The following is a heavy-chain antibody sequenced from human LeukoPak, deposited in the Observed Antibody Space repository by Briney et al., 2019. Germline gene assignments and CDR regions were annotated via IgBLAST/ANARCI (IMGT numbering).Heavy chain of an antibody. Sequence: GAPMRFSCAACGFTFRDFFIRYIQQAAGKGLERVSIFSGSADTIFYAASVRGRFTISRDDAKNSVHLQMNSLRLEDTAIYYCARIRTAGGAFDVWGQGTMVTVSS. CDR1: GFTFRDFF. D-gene: IGHD2-2*01. CDR2: FSGSADTI. J-gene: IGHJ3*01. V-gene: IGHV3-11*04. CDR3: ARIRTAGGAFDV.